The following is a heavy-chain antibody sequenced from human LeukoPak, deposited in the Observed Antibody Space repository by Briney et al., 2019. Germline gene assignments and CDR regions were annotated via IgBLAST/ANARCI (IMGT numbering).Heavy chain of an antibody. D-gene: IGHD5-18*01. CDR3: ARDLVSGYSYGPVNWFDP. CDR1: GYTFTGYY. CDR2: INPNSGGT. J-gene: IGHJ5*02. Sequence: ASLKASSKASGYTFTGYYMHWVRQAPGHGLEWMGGINPNSGGTNYAQKLQGRVSMTRDTSISTAYMELSRMRSADTAVYYCARDLVSGYSYGPVNWFDPWGQGTLVTVSS. V-gene: IGHV1-2*02.